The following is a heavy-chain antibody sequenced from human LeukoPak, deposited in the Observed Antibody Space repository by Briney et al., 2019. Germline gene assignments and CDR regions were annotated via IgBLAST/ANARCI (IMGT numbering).Heavy chain of an antibody. J-gene: IGHJ4*02. CDR1: GFTFSSYP. CDR3: VKEYYASGSYYGYFDY. Sequence: GGSLRLSCVVSGFTFSSYPMTWVRQAPGKGLEWVSTISGAGSNTHYADSVKGRFTISRDNSKNTLYLQMNSLRAEGTAVYYCVKEYYASGSYYGYFDYLGQGTLVTVSS. V-gene: IGHV3-23*01. D-gene: IGHD3-10*01. CDR2: ISGAGSNT.